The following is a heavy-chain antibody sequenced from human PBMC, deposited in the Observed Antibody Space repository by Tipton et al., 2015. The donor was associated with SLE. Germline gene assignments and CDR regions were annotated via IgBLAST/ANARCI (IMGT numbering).Heavy chain of an antibody. J-gene: IGHJ2*01. CDR3: ATLQQWLADWYFDL. CDR2: ISQGGTT. V-gene: IGHV4-59*02. CDR1: GASVSGHD. Sequence: TLSLTCTVSGASVSGHDWSWLRQPPGKTLEWIGYISQGGTTRSSPSLKSRVNISVETSKNELSLKLDSVTAEDTAVYYCATLQQWLADWYFDLWGRGTLIIVSS. D-gene: IGHD6-19*01.